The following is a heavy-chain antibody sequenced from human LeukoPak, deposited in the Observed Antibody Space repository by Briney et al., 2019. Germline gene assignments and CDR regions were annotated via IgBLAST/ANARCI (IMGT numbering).Heavy chain of an antibody. V-gene: IGHV3-48*01. D-gene: IGHD2-2*02. CDR2: ISSSSSII. Sequence: GGSLRLSCAASGFTFSSYSMNWVRQAPGKGLEWVSSISSSSSIIYYADSVKGRFTISRDNAKNSLYLQMNSLRAEDTAVYYCARGVPAAIGYFQHWGQGTLVTASS. CDR3: ARGVPAAIGYFQH. CDR1: GFTFSSYS. J-gene: IGHJ1*01.